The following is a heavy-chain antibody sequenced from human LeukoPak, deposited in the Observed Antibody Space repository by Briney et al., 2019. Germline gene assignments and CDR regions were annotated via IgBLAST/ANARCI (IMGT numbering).Heavy chain of an antibody. V-gene: IGHV3-33*06. D-gene: IGHD6-19*01. CDR3: AKRVSNSGWSLYFFDS. CDR1: GFTFSAYG. J-gene: IGHJ4*02. Sequence: GGSLRLSCAASGFTFSAYGMHWVRQAPGRGLEWVAVIEYGGSSKYYADSVKGRFIISRDDSKDTLFLQMNILRAEDTAVYYCAKRVSNSGWSLYFFDSWGQGTLVAVSS. CDR2: IEYGGSSK.